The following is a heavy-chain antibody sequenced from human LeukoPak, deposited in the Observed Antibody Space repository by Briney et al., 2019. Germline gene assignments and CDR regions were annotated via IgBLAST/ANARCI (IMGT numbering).Heavy chain of an antibody. CDR2: IVTSGNT. V-gene: IGHV3-53*01. CDR1: GFNVNDNY. CDR3: AATKDYGDVRGAFDI. D-gene: IGHD4-17*01. Sequence: GGSLRLSCVASGFNVNDNYMRWVRQAPGKGLEWVSVIVTSGNTYHADSVKGRFTISRDNSKNTVYLQMNSLRAEDTAVYYCAATKDYGDVRGAFDIWGQGTMVTVSS. J-gene: IGHJ3*02.